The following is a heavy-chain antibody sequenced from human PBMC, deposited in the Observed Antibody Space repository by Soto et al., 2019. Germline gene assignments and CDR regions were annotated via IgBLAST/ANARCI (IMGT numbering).Heavy chain of an antibody. CDR2: IRVAASGGTA. V-gene: IGHV3-49*03. CDR1: GFTLSDYP. Sequence: GGSLRLSCSASGFTLSDYPMSWFRQAPGKGLEWVAYIRVAASGGTAEYAASVKDRFTISRDDSESIASLQMNSLKTEDTAVDYCTRAIRLSGDAFDIWGQGTKVTVSS. D-gene: IGHD3-3*01. J-gene: IGHJ3*02. CDR3: TRAIRLSGDAFDI.